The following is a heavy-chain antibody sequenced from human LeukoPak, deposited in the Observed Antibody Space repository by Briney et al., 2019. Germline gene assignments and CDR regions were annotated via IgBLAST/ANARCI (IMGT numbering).Heavy chain of an antibody. CDR2: IWYDGSNK. J-gene: IGHJ4*02. Sequence: GRSLRLSCAASGFTFSSYGMHWVRQAPGKGLEWVAVIWYDGSNKYYADSVKGRFTISRDNSKNTLYLQMNSLRAEDTAVYYCAKDYSSGWGTKGFLFDYWGQGTLVTVSS. CDR1: GFTFSSYG. CDR3: AKDYSSGWGTKGFLFDY. V-gene: IGHV3-33*06. D-gene: IGHD6-19*01.